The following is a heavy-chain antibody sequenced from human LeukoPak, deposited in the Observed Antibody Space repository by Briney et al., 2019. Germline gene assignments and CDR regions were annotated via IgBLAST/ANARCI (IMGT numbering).Heavy chain of an antibody. CDR3: AKDSSSWYRGDHYYFDY. Sequence: PSQTLSLTCTVSGGSISSGGYYWSWIRQHPGKGLEWIGYIYYSGSTDYNPSLTSRVTMSVDMSKNQFSLKLSSVTAADTAVYYCAKDSSSWYRGDHYYFDYWGQGTLVTVSS. D-gene: IGHD6-13*01. J-gene: IGHJ4*02. CDR2: IYYSGST. CDR1: GGSISSGGYY. V-gene: IGHV4-31*03.